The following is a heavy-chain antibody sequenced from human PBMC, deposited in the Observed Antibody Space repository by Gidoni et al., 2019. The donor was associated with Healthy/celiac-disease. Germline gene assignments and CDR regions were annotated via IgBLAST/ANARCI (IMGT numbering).Heavy chain of an antibody. Sequence: QLPLQESCPGLVKPSETLSLTCTVAAGSISSSRYYRGWLRQPPGKGLEWIGNIYYSWSTYYYPSLKSRVTMSVDTSKNQFSLKLSSVTAADTAVYYCARHQIIVVVAAKDPGAGPFDYWGQGTLVTVSS. J-gene: IGHJ4*02. V-gene: IGHV4-39*01. D-gene: IGHD2-15*01. CDR2: IYYSWST. CDR3: ARHQIIVVVAAKDPGAGPFDY. CDR1: AGSISSSRYY.